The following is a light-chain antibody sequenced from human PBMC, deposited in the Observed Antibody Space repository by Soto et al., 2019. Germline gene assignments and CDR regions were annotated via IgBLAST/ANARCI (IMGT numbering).Light chain of an antibody. CDR3: QQYGSSGT. V-gene: IGKV3-20*01. Sequence: VLSQSPGRLSLSPGETATLSCRASQSVPSTYFAWYQQKSGQPPRLLIFGTSNRATGIPDRFSGSGSGRDFTLTISRLEAEDFAVYYCQQYGSSGTFGQGTKVDIK. CDR1: QSVPSTY. J-gene: IGKJ1*01. CDR2: GTS.